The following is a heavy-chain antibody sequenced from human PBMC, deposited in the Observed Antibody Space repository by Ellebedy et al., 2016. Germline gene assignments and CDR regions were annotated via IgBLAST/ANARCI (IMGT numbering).Heavy chain of an antibody. J-gene: IGHJ4*02. Sequence: GESLKISXTASELNLGNYFMSWVRQAPGKGLEWVSTISGGGDGTYLADSVKGRFTISRDNSKRTLYLQMNRLRTDDTAVYYCRPGHYSGSWGQGTLVTVSS. CDR2: ISGGGDGT. CDR3: RPGHYSGS. CDR1: ELNLGNYF. V-gene: IGHV3-23*01.